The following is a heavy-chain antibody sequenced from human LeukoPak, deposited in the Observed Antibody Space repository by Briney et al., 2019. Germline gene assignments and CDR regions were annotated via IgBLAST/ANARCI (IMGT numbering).Heavy chain of an antibody. CDR1: GGSISSGSIY. V-gene: IGHV4-39*01. CDR3: ARRYIVGATKWFDP. D-gene: IGHD1-26*01. J-gene: IGHJ5*02. Sequence: SETLSLTCAVSGGSISSGSIYWGWLRQTPGMGLEWLGSIHYSGITSYNPSLKSRVTISVDTSKNLFSLKLSFVTAADTAVYYCARRYIVGATKWFDPWGQGTPVTVSS. CDR2: IHYSGIT.